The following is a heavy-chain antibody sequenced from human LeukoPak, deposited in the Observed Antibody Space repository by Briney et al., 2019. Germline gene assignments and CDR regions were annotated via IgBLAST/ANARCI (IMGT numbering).Heavy chain of an antibody. CDR3: ARGPSLDYYASSGYYLSAPTYYFDY. D-gene: IGHD3-22*01. V-gene: IGHV4-38-2*01. Sequence: PSETLSLTCAVSGYSISSDYYWGWIRQPPGKRLEWISIIYHSGSIYNNSSLQSRVTMSIDTSKNQFSLNLRSVTAADTAVYYCARGPSLDYYASSGYYLSAPTYYFDYWGQGTLVTVSS. CDR2: IYHSGSI. CDR1: GYSISSDYY. J-gene: IGHJ4*02.